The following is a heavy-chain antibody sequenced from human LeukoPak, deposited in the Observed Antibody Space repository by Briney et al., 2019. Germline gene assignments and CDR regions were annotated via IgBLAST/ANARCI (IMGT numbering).Heavy chain of an antibody. V-gene: IGHV1-2*02. CDR2: INPNTGVT. CDR1: GYTFIDYY. D-gene: IGHD2-15*01. Sequence: ASVKVSCKTSGYTFIDYYIHWVRQAPGQGLEWMGWINPNTGVTKYAQKFQGRVSMTRDTSISTAYLDLNSLISDDTAVFYCARISRGRYYFDYWGQGTLVTVSS. J-gene: IGHJ4*02. CDR3: ARISRGRYYFDY.